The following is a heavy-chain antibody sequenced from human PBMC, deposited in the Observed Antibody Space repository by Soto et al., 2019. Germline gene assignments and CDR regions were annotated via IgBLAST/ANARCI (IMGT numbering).Heavy chain of an antibody. V-gene: IGHV3-23*01. CDR2: ISASGGNA. CDR3: SNWREGSADYFDS. Sequence: EVRLLESGGGLVQPGGSLRLSCAASGFTFSNYAMSWARQTPGTGLELVSAISASGGNAYYADPVKGRFTISRDNSKNTVYLQMNSLRVEDTAIYYCSNWREGSADYFDSWGQGTLVTVSS. J-gene: IGHJ4*02. CDR1: GFTFSNYA.